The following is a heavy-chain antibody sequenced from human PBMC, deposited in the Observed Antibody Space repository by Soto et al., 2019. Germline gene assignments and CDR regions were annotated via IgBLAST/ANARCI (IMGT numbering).Heavy chain of an antibody. J-gene: IGHJ4*02. Sequence: GGALRLSCAPSGFTFSSYPMISARQAPEKELERVSAISGSGGSTYYADSVKGRFTISRDNSKNTLYLQMNSLRAEDTALYYCAKDPFLYYYDSSGIDYWGQGTLVTVSS. CDR3: AKDPFLYYYDSSGIDY. CDR2: ISGSGGST. D-gene: IGHD3-22*01. V-gene: IGHV3-23*01. CDR1: GFTFSSYP.